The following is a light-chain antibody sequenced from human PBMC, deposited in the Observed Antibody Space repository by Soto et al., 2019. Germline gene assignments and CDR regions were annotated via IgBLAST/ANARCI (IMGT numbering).Light chain of an antibody. J-gene: IGLJ1*01. Sequence: QSVLTQPPSASGSPGQSVTIPCTGTSSDVGAYDHVSWYQQHPGKAPKLIIYELAKWPAGVPDRFSGSKSGNTASLTVSGLQAEDEADYFCSSDAGDHNYVFGTGTKVTVL. CDR3: SSDAGDHNYV. CDR1: SSDVGAYDH. CDR2: ELA. V-gene: IGLV2-8*01.